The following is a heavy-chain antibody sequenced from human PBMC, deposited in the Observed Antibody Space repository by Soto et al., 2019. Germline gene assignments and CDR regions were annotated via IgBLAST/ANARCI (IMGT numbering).Heavy chain of an antibody. CDR3: ARIQGYCLSTSCYAGDH. CDR2: IFSNDEK. V-gene: IGHV2-26*01. J-gene: IGHJ4*02. Sequence: QVTLKESGPVLVKPTETLTLTCTVSGFSLSNARMGVSWISQPPGKALEWLAHIFSNDEKSYSTSLKSRLTISKDTSKSQVVLTMTNMDPVDTATYYCARIQGYCLSTSCYAGDHWGQGTLVTVSS. CDR1: GFSLSNARMG. D-gene: IGHD2-2*01.